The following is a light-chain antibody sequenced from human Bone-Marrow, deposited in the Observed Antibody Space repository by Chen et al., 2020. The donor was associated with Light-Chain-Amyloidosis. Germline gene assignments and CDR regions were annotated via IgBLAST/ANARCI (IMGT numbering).Light chain of an antibody. V-gene: IGLV3-25*03. CDR3: QSADSSGTYEVI. Sequence: SYELTQPPSVSVSPGQTARLTCSGDDLPTKYAYWYQQKPGKAPVLVIHRDTERPSGISELFSGSSSGTTATLTISGVQAEDEADYHCQSADSSGTYEVIFGGGTKLTVL. CDR1: DLPTKY. J-gene: IGLJ2*01. CDR2: RDT.